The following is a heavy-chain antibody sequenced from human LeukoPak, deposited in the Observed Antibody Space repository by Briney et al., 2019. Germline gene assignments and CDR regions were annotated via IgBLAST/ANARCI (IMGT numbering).Heavy chain of an antibody. CDR2: IKQHGTEK. CDR3: ARGWAGSSIH. Sequence: GGSLRLSCTASGIMFSGYWMSWVRQAPGKGLEWVANIKQHGTEKYYVDSVKGRFTISRDNAKNSLYLQMNSLRAEDTALYHCARGWAGSSIHWGQGTLVTVSS. V-gene: IGHV3-7*03. D-gene: IGHD6-6*01. CDR1: GIMFSGYW. J-gene: IGHJ4*02.